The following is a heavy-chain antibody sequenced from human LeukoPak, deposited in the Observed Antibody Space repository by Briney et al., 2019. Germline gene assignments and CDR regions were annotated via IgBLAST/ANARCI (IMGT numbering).Heavy chain of an antibody. CDR2: ISAYNGNT. J-gene: IGHJ6*02. CDR1: GYTFTSYG. Sequence: ASVKVSCKASGYTFTSYGISWVRQAPGQGLEWMGWISAYNGNTNYAQKLQGRVTMTTDTSTSTAYMELRSLRSDDTAVYYCARDEGLGVVAAFYYYYGMDVWGQGTTVTVSS. D-gene: IGHD2-15*01. CDR3: ARDEGLGVVAAFYYYYGMDV. V-gene: IGHV1-18*01.